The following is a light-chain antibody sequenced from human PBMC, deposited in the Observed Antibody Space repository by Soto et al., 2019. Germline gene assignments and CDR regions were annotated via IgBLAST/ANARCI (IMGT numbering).Light chain of an antibody. Sequence: ETVMAQAPVTLAASPGDIVTLSCGASQSVSTNLSWYQQKPRQAPRLLIYGASTRATGIPARLSGSGSGTEFTLIISSLQSQDVAVYYCQQYNNWPSALTFGGGTKVDIK. CDR1: QSVSTN. J-gene: IGKJ4*01. CDR3: QQYNNWPSALT. V-gene: IGKV3-15*01. CDR2: GAS.